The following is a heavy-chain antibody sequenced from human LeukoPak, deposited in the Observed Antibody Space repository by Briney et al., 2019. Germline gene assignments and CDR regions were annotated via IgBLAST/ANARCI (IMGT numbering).Heavy chain of an antibody. D-gene: IGHD3-9*01. CDR2: ISSSSSYT. J-gene: IGHJ6*04. Sequence: PGGSLRLSCAASGFTFSDYYMSWMRQAPGKGLEWVSYISSSSSYTNYADSVKGRFTISRDNAKNSLYLQMNSLRAEDTAVYYCAREDYDILTGSPYGMDVWGKGTTVTVSS. CDR1: GFTFSDYY. CDR3: AREDYDILTGSPYGMDV. V-gene: IGHV3-11*06.